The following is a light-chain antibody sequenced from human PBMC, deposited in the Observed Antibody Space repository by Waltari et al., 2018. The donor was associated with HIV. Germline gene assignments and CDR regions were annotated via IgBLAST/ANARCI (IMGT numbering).Light chain of an antibody. CDR2: EVN. CDR3: SSFTTSNTLL. V-gene: IGLV2-14*01. J-gene: IGLJ2*01. CDR1: SSAIGAYHY. Sequence: QSALTQPASVSASPGQSITVSCTGTSSAIGAYHYVSWYQQTPGTAPKLVIYEVNNRTAGVSNLFSGSKSGTTASLTISGLQAEDEADYYCSSFTTSNTLLFGGGTKVTVL.